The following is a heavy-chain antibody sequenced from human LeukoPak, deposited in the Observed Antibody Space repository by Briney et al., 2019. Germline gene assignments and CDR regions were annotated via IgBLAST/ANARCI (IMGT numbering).Heavy chain of an antibody. J-gene: IGHJ6*02. Sequence: GASVKVSCKASGYTFTSYGISWVRQAPGQGLEWMGWISAYNGNTNYAQKLQGRVTMTTDTSTSTAYMELRSLRSDDTAVYYCARVAAAPYYYYYGMDVWGQGTTVTVSS. CDR2: ISAYNGNT. CDR1: GYTFTSYG. D-gene: IGHD6-13*01. CDR3: ARVAAAPYYYYYGMDV. V-gene: IGHV1-18*01.